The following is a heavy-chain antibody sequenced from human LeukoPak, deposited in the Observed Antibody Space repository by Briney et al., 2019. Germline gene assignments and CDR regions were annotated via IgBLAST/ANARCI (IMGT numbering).Heavy chain of an antibody. CDR3: ARDWGAAGLWDY. CDR1: GFTFSNYW. V-gene: IGHV3-7*05. J-gene: IGHJ4*02. Sequence: GGSLRLSCASSGFTFSNYWMSWVRQDPGKGLEWVANIKEDGSEKDYVDSVKGRFTISRDNAKNPLYLQMNSLRAEDTAIYYCARDWGAAGLWDYWGQGTLVTVSS. D-gene: IGHD6-13*01. CDR2: IKEDGSEK.